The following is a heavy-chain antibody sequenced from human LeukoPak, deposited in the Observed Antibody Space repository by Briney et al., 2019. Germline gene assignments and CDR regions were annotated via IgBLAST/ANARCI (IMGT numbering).Heavy chain of an antibody. V-gene: IGHV3-30*02. CDR3: AKAKLVAGKYYYGMDV. J-gene: IGHJ6*02. CDR2: IRYDGSNK. CDR1: GFTFSSYG. D-gene: IGHD6-19*01. Sequence: GGSLRLSCAASGFTFSSYGMHWVRQAPGKGLEWVAFIRYDGSNKYYADSVKGRFTISRDNSKNTLYLQMNSLRAEDTAVYYCAKAKLVAGKYYYGMDVWGQGTTVTVSS.